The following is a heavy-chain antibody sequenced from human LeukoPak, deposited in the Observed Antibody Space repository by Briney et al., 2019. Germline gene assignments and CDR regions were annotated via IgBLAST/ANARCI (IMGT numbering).Heavy chain of an antibody. V-gene: IGHV1-24*01. Sequence: ASVKVSCKVSGYTLTELSMHWVRQAPGKGLEWMGGFDPEDGETIYAQKFQGRVTMTGDTSTDTAYMELSSLRSEDTAVYYCATAYDYYYYGMDVWGQGTTVTVSS. J-gene: IGHJ6*02. CDR3: ATAYDYYYYGMDV. CDR2: FDPEDGET. CDR1: GYTLTELS. D-gene: IGHD3-3*01.